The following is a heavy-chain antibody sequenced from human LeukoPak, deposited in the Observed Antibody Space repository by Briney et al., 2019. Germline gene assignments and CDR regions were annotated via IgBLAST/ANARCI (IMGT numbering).Heavy chain of an antibody. CDR1: GFTFSTYA. CDR2: ISGSGDST. CDR3: ARDQRSWLDP. V-gene: IGHV3-23*01. Sequence: GGSLRLSCAASGFTFSTYAVNWVRQAPGKWLEWVSTISGSGDSTYYADSVKGRFTISRHNSKNTLYLQMNSLRAEDTAVYYCARDQRSWLDPWGQGTLVTVSS. D-gene: IGHD6-25*01. J-gene: IGHJ5*02.